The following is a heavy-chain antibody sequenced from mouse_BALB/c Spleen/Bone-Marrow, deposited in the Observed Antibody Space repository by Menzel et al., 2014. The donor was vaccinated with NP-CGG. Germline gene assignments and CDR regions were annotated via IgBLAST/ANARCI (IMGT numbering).Heavy chain of an antibody. J-gene: IGHJ1*01. CDR3: TRSGTSWLRRSWYFDV. CDR1: GYTFTSYY. D-gene: IGHD2-2*01. Sequence: QVQLQQSGAELVKPGASVKLSCKASGYTFTSYYMYWVKQRPGQGLEWIGEINPSNSGTNFNEKFKSKATLTVDKSSSTAYMQLSSLTSEDSAVYYCTRSGTSWLRRSWYFDVWGAGTTVTVSS. CDR2: INPSNSGT. V-gene: IGHV1S81*02.